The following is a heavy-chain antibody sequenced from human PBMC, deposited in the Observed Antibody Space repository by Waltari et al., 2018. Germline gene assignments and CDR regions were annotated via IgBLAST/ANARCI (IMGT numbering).Heavy chain of an antibody. J-gene: IGHJ4*02. D-gene: IGHD1-1*01. CDR1: GYTFRTYW. CDR2: IYPTDSDA. CDR3: VRLQLFPSSTFDY. Sequence: EVQLVQSGAEVKTPGESLRISCQASGYTFRTYWIGWVRQMPGKGLEWMGIIYPTDSDAKDSPSFEGQVTISADKSSSTAYLQWSSLKASDTAIYYCVRLQLFPSSTFDYWGQGTLVTVSS. V-gene: IGHV5-51*03.